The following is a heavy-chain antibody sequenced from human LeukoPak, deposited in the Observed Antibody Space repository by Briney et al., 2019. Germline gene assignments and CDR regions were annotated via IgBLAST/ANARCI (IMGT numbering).Heavy chain of an antibody. Sequence: SETLSLTCTVSCGSISSGSYYWSWIRQPAGKGLEYIGRVYTTGNTNYNPSLKSRVTISVDTSKNQFSLTLNSVTAADTAVYYCARGNKRYYDNSGYYQYWGQGTLVTVSS. CDR2: VYTTGNT. D-gene: IGHD3-22*01. J-gene: IGHJ4*02. V-gene: IGHV4-61*02. CDR1: CGSISSGSYY. CDR3: ARGNKRYYDNSGYYQY.